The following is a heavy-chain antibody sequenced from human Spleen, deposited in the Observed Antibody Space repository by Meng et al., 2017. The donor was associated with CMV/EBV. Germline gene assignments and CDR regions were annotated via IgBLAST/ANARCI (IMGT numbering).Heavy chain of an antibody. CDR3: ARGYNYDNSDSDAPLNY. V-gene: IGHV1-46*01. CDR2: INPGGGTT. CDR1: YTLSTFS. D-gene: IGHD3-22*01. Sequence: YTLSTFSIHWVRQAPGQGLEWMGLINPGGGTTRYTQKFQGRVTMTRDTSTSTVYMELSSLRSEDTAVYYCARGYNYDNSDSDAPLNYWGQGTLVTVSS. J-gene: IGHJ4*02.